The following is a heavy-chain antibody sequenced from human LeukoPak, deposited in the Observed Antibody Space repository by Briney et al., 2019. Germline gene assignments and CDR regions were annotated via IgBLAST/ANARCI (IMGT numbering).Heavy chain of an antibody. CDR3: ASFYDILYYYYGMDV. D-gene: IGHD2/OR15-2a*01. CDR2: ISGSGGST. J-gene: IGHJ6*02. Sequence: GGSLRLSCAASGFTFSSYAMSWVRQAPGKGLEWVSAISGSGGSTYYADSVKGRFTISRDNSKNTLYLQMNSLRAEDTAVYYCASFYDILYYYYGMDVWGQGTTVTVS. CDR1: GFTFSSYA. V-gene: IGHV3-23*01.